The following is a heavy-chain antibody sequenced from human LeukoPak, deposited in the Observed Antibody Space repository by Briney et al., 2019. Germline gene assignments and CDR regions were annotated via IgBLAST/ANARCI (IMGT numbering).Heavy chain of an antibody. D-gene: IGHD3-3*01. Sequence: GGSLRLSCAASGFTFSSYSMNWVRQAPGKGLEWVSYISSSSSTIYYADSVKGRFTISRDNAKNSLYLQMNSLRAEDTAVYYCARDQYYDFWSGYYLFDYWGQGTLVTVSS. V-gene: IGHV3-48*04. J-gene: IGHJ4*02. CDR1: GFTFSSYS. CDR3: ARDQYYDFWSGYYLFDY. CDR2: ISSSSSTI.